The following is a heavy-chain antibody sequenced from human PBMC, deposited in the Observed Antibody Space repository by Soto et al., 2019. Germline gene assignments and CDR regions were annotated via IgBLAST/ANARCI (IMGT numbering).Heavy chain of an antibody. Sequence: XSVKVSCKASGYTFTSYGISLVRQAPGQGLEWMGWISAYNGNTNYAQKLQGRVTMTTDTSTSTAYMELRSLRSDDTAVYYCARLAAAGTFDYWGQGTLVTVSS. V-gene: IGHV1-18*01. CDR1: GYTFTSYG. CDR2: ISAYNGNT. J-gene: IGHJ4*02. D-gene: IGHD6-13*01. CDR3: ARLAAAGTFDY.